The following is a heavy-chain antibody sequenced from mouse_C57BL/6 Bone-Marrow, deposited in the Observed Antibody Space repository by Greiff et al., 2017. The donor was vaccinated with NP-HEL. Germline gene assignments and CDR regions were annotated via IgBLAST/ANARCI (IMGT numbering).Heavy chain of an antibody. D-gene: IGHD1-1*02. CDR3: AREDLMVRYAMDY. CDR1: GYAFSSYW. V-gene: IGHV1-80*01. Sequence: VQLQQSGAELVKPGASVKISCKASGYAFSSYWMNWVKQRPGKGLEWIGQIYPGDGDTNYNGKFKGKATLTADKSSSTAYMQLSSLTSEDSAVYFCAREDLMVRYAMDYGGQGTSVTVSS. CDR2: IYPGDGDT. J-gene: IGHJ4*01.